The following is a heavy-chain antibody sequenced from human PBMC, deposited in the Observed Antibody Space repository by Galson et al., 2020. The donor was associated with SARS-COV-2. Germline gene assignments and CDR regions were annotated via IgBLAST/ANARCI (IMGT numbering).Heavy chain of an antibody. CDR1: GFTFSNYE. CDR2: ISASGTNI. V-gene: IGHV3-48*03. CDR3: ASPYVAAASVFGACDI. Sequence: GGSLRLSCAGSGFTFSNYEMNWVRQSPGKGLEWVAYISASGTNIYYADSVKGRFAISRDNAMNSLYLQMTSLRAEDTAVYYCASPYVAAASVFGACDIWGLGTVVTVSS. J-gene: IGHJ3*02. D-gene: IGHD2-15*01.